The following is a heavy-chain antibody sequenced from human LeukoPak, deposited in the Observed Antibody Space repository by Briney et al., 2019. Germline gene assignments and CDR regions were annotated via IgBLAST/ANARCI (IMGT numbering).Heavy chain of an antibody. J-gene: IGHJ5*02. CDR2: INPNTGDT. CDR1: GYSFIDYD. CDR3: TRGLLMADSWFDP. D-gene: IGHD3-10*01. Sequence: ASVKVSCKTSGYSFIDYDINWMRQAAGQGLEWMGYINPNTGDTRSAQTFQGRVTMTRNTSTSTALMELSSLRSEDTAVYYCTRGLLMADSWFDPWGQGTLVTVSS. V-gene: IGHV1-8*01.